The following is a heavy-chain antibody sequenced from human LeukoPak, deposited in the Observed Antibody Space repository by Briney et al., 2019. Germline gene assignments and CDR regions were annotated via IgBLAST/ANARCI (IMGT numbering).Heavy chain of an antibody. CDR2: ISSSSSYI. J-gene: IGHJ4*02. V-gene: IGHV3-21*01. CDR1: GFTFSSYS. CDR3: ARDLSGGYYPFDY. Sequence: PGGSLRLSCAASGFTFSSYSMNWVRQAPGKGLEWVSSISSSSSYIYYADSVKGRFTISRDNAKNSLYLQMNSLRAEDTAVYYCARDLSGGYYPFDYWGQGTLVTVSP. D-gene: IGHD3-22*01.